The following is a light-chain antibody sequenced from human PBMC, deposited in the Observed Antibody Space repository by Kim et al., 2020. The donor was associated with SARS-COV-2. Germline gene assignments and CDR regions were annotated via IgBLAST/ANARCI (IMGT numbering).Light chain of an antibody. CDR3: QQCSSSPST. J-gene: IGKJ5*01. Sequence: ASVGDRVTIASRASQTIKSYLNWFHQKPEKAAKLLNYATYGLQSGVRSRFSGSGARADFTLTISSLQPEQFATYYSQQCSSSPSTVGEGTQLEIK. V-gene: IGKV1-39*01. CDR2: ATY. CDR1: QTIKSY.